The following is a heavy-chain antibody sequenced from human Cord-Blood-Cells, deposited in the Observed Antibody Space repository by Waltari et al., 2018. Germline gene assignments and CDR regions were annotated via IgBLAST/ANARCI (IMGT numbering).Heavy chain of an antibody. D-gene: IGHD3-16*01. V-gene: IGHV3-30*04. Sequence: QVQLVESGGGVVQPGRSLRLPCAASGFTYGSLSLHWFRQAPGKGLEWVAVISYDGSNKYYADSVKGRFTISRDNSKNTLYLQMNSLRAEDTAVYYCAREVASVGAFDYWGQGTLVTVSS. CDR3: AREVASVGAFDY. CDR1: GFTYGSLS. J-gene: IGHJ4*02. CDR2: ISYDGSNK.